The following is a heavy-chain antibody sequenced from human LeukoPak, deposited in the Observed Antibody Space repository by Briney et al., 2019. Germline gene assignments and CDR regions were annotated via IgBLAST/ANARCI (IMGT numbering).Heavy chain of an antibody. D-gene: IGHD3-22*01. J-gene: IGHJ4*02. CDR3: VRDWEYYYDSSGYYGFDY. V-gene: IGHV1-2*06. Sequence: GASVKVSCKASGYTFTGYYMHWVRQAPGQGLEWMGRINPNSGGTNYAQKFQGRVTMTRDTSISTAYMELSRLRSDDTAVYYCVRDWEYYYDSSGYYGFDYWGQGTLVTVSS. CDR1: GYTFTGYY. CDR2: INPNSGGT.